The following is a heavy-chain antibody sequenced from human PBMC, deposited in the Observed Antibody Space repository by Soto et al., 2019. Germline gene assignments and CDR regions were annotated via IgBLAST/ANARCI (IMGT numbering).Heavy chain of an antibody. D-gene: IGHD4-4*01. CDR1: GCTFSSYA. CDR2: IIPIFGTA. J-gene: IGHJ6*02. CDR3: ARDYSNYGYYYYGMEV. V-gene: IGHV1-69*13. Sequence: SVKVSCKASGCTFSSYAISWVRQAPGQGLEWMGGIIPIFGTANYAQKFQGRVTITADESTSTAYMELSSLRSEDTAVYYCARDYSNYGYYYYGMEVWGQGTTVTVSS.